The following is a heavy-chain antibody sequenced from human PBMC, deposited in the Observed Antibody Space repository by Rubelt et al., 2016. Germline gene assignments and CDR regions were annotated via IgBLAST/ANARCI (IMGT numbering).Heavy chain of an antibody. CDR2: IFYTGYT. Sequence: QVQLQESGPGLVKPSETLSLTCTVSGGSIISYYWSWIRHSPGKGLEWIGYIFYTGYTIYNPSLKSRVAISVDTSKNQFSLKLTSLTAADTAVYYCARHDEVAAFGHGMDVWGQGTTVTVSS. J-gene: IGHJ6*02. CDR1: GGSIISYY. D-gene: IGHD3-10*01. V-gene: IGHV4-59*08. CDR3: ARHDEVAAFGHGMDV.